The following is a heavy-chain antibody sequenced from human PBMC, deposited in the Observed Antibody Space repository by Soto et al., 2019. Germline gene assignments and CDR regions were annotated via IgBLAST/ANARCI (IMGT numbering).Heavy chain of an antibody. CDR2: IYYSGST. J-gene: IGHJ3*02. CDR3: ARGCSGGSCQLAADAFDI. CDR1: GGSISSYY. D-gene: IGHD2-15*01. Sequence: SETLSLTCTVSGGSISSYYWSWIRQPPGKGLEWIGYIYYSGSTNYNPSLKSRVTISVDTSKNQFSRKLSSVTAADTAVYYCARGCSGGSCQLAADAFDIWGQGTMVTVSS. V-gene: IGHV4-59*01.